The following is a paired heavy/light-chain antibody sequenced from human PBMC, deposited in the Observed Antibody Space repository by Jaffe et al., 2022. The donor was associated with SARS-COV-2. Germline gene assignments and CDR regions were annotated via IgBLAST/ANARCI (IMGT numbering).Light chain of an antibody. V-gene: IGKV3-20*01. J-gene: IGKJ1*01. CDR1: QSVSSSY. CDR3: QQYGSSPWT. Sequence: EIVLTQSPGTLSLSPGERATLSCRASQSVSSSYLAWYQQKPGQTPRLLIYGASSRATGIPDRFSGSGSGTDFTLTISGLEPEDFAVYYCQQYGSSPWTFGQGTKVEIK. CDR2: GAS.
Heavy chain of an antibody. CDR2: IYHSGST. CDR3: ARDSGRWELPVVGYFDY. V-gene: IGHV4-38-2*02. CDR1: GYSISSGYY. D-gene: IGHD2-15*01. J-gene: IGHJ4*02. Sequence: QVQLQESGPGLVKPSETLSLTCTVSGYSISSGYYWAWIRQPPGKGLEWIGSIYHSGSTYYNPSLKSRVTISVDTSKNQFSLNLYSVTAADTAVYFCARDSGRWELPVVGYFDYWGQGTQVTVSS.